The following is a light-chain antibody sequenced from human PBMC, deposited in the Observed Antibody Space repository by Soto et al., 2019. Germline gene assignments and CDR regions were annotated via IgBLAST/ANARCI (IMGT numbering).Light chain of an antibody. Sequence: EIVLTQSPATLSLSPGERATLSCRASQSISSYLAWYQQKPGQAPRLLIYDASNRATGIPARFSGSVSETDFTLTISSLEPEDFAFYYCQQRSNWPPVFGGGTKVDIK. J-gene: IGKJ4*01. V-gene: IGKV3-11*01. CDR2: DAS. CDR1: QSISSY. CDR3: QQRSNWPPV.